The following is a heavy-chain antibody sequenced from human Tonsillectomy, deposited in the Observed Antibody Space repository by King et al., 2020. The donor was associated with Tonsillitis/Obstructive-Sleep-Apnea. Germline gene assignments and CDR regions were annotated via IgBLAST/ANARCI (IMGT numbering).Heavy chain of an antibody. CDR3: ARATYCSSTSCLNYYYYYMDV. J-gene: IGHJ6*03. D-gene: IGHD2-2*01. V-gene: IGHV4-34*01. CDR1: GGSFSGYY. Sequence: VQLQQWGARLLKPSETLSLTCAVYGGSFSGYYWSCIRQPPGKGLEWIGEINHSGSTNYNPSLKSRVTISVDTSQNQFSLKLSSVTAADTAVYYCARATYCSSTSCLNYYYYYMDVWGKGTTVTVSS. CDR2: INHSGST.